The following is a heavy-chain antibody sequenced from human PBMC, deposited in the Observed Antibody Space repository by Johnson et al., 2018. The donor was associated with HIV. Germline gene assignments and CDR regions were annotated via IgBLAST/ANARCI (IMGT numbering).Heavy chain of an antibody. CDR3: ARAYNDAFDI. D-gene: IGHD5-24*01. CDR1: GFTFNDYY. J-gene: IGHJ3*02. CDR2: ISTSGATI. Sequence: QVQLVESGGGVVKPGGSLRLSCAASGFTFNDYYMSWIRQAPGKGLEWLSYISTSGATIYYADSVKGRFTISRDNSKNTLYLQMNSLRAEDTAVFYCARAYNDAFDIWGQGTMVTVSS. V-gene: IGHV3-11*04.